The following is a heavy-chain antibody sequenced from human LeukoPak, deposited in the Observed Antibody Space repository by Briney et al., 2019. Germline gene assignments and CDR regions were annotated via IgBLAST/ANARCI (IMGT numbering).Heavy chain of an antibody. V-gene: IGHV3-23*01. D-gene: IGHD1-26*01. J-gene: IGHJ3*02. CDR2: ISGSGGST. CDR1: GFTFSSYA. Sequence: PGGSLRLXCAASGFTFSSYAMSWVRQAPGKGLEWVSAISGSGGSTYYADSVKGRFTISRDNAKNSLYLQMNSLRAEDTAVYYCAKTTIVGVTVDAFDIWGQGTLVTVSS. CDR3: AKTTIVGVTVDAFDI.